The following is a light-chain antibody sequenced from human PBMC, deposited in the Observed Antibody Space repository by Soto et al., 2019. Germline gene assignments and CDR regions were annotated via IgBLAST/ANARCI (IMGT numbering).Light chain of an antibody. CDR3: QQYDGCPRT. CDR1: QSVSSSF. Sequence: EIVLTQSPDTLSLSPGERATLSCRASQSVSSSFLAWYHQKPGQAPRLLIYRASSRATGIPDRFTGSGSGTDFTLIISRLLPEDVAVYYYQQYDGCPRTFGGGTKVEIK. J-gene: IGKJ4*01. CDR2: RAS. V-gene: IGKV3-20*01.